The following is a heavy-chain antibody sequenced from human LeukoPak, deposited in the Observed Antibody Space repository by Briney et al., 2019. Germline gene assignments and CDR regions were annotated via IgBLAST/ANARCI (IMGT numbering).Heavy chain of an antibody. D-gene: IGHD5-12*01. CDR2: ISWNSGSI. J-gene: IGHJ3*02. CDR3: AKDRLPSPYAFDI. Sequence: PGRSLRLSCAASGFTFDDYAMHWVRQAPGKGLEWVSGISWNSGSIGYADSVKGRFTISRDNAKTSLYLQMNSLRAEDTALYYCAKDRLPSPYAFDIWGQGTMVTVSS. V-gene: IGHV3-9*01. CDR1: GFTFDDYA.